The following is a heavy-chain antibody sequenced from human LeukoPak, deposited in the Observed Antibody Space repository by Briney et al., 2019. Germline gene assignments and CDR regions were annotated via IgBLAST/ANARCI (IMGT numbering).Heavy chain of an antibody. D-gene: IGHD4-11*01. CDR3: ARGVTNPDY. CDR1: GFTFDNYG. V-gene: IGHV3-20*04. J-gene: IGHJ4*02. Sequence: GGSLRLSCAASGFTFDNYGMSWVRQAPGKGLEWVSGINWNSGSTGYADSVKGRFTISRDNAKNSLYLQMNSLTTDDTALYYCARGVTNPDYWGQGTLVTVSS. CDR2: INWNSGST.